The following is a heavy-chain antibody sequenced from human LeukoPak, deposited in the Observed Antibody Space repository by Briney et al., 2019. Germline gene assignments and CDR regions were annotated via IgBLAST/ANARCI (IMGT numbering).Heavy chain of an antibody. Sequence: SETLSLTCTVSGGSISSSSYYWGWIRQPPGKGLEWIGSIYYSGSTYYNPSLKSRVTISVDTSKNQFSLKPSSVTAADTAVYYCARRVWGSYRSGYYFDYWGQGTLVTVSS. V-gene: IGHV4-39*07. J-gene: IGHJ4*02. CDR1: GGSISSSSYY. CDR3: ARRVWGSYRSGYYFDY. CDR2: IYYSGST. D-gene: IGHD3-16*02.